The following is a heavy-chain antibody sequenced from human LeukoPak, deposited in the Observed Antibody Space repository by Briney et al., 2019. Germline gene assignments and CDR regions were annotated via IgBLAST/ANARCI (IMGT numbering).Heavy chain of an antibody. J-gene: IGHJ4*02. CDR2: IYSGGST. V-gene: IGHV3-53*01. D-gene: IGHD2-2*01. Sequence: GGSLRLSCAASGFTVSTYYMTWIRQAPGKGLECVSVIYSGGSTYYADSVKGRFTVSIDNSKNTLYLQMHSLRAEDTAMYYCARGLGYCTSTTCLLPFDYWGQGTVVTVSS. CDR1: GFTVSTYY. CDR3: ARGLGYCTSTTCLLPFDY.